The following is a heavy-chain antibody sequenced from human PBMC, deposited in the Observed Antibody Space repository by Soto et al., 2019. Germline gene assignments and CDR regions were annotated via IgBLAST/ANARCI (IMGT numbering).Heavy chain of an antibody. V-gene: IGHV1-2*04. CDR2: INPNSGGT. CDR1: GYTFTGYY. J-gene: IGHJ4*02. Sequence: ASVKVSCKASGYTFTGYYMHWVRQAPGQGLEWMGWINPNSGGTNYAQKFQGWVTMTRDTSISTAYMELSRLRSDDTAVYYCATPTPLRGAMITNINFDFWGQGTPVTVYS. D-gene: IGHD3-10*01. CDR3: ATPTPLRGAMITNINFDF.